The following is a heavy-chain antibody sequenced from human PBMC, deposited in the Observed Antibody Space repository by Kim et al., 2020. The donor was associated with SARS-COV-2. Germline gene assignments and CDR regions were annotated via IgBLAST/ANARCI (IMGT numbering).Heavy chain of an antibody. CDR3: ARDFRSRPVAGFDF. CDR2: FNPNNGDT. CDR1: GYTFTGYY. V-gene: IGHV1-2*02. J-gene: IGHJ4*02. D-gene: IGHD6-19*01. Sequence: ASVKVSCKASGYTFTGYYMNWVRQAPGQGLEWMGWFNPNNGDTTYAQSFQGRITMTRDTSISTAYMELSSLRSDDTAVYYCARDFRSRPVAGFDFWGQGTLVTVSS.